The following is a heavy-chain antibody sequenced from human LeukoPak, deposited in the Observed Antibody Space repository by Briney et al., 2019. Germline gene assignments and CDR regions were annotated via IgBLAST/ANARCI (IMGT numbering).Heavy chain of an antibody. D-gene: IGHD6-19*01. J-gene: IGHJ4*02. V-gene: IGHV1-2*02. Sequence: GASVKVSCKASGYTFTGYYMHWVRQAPGQGLEWMGWINPNSGGTNYAQKFQGRVTMTRDTSISTAYMEPSRLRSDDTAVYYCASPAVAGTAVNYYFDYWGQGTLVTVSS. CDR1: GYTFTGYY. CDR2: INPNSGGT. CDR3: ASPAVAGTAVNYYFDY.